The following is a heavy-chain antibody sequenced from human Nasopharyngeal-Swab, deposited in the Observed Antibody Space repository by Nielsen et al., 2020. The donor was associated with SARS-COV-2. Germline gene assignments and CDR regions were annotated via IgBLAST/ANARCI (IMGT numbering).Heavy chain of an antibody. D-gene: IGHD2-15*01. CDR1: GFTFSDSP. CDR3: TRCGGGCYSGRGY. Sequence: GGSLRPSCAASGFTFSDSPIHWVRQAPGKGLEWVGRFRSKGNNYATAYSASVKGRFIIFRDDPTNTAYLQMNSLKTEDTAMYYCTRCGGGCYSGRGYWGQGTLVTVSS. J-gene: IGHJ4*02. V-gene: IGHV3-73*01. CDR2: FRSKGNNYAT.